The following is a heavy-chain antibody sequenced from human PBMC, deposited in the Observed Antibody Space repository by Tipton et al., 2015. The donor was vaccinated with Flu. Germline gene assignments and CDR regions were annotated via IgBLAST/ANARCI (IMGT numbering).Heavy chain of an antibody. J-gene: IGHJ6*02. Sequence: SLRLSCAASGFTFSSYEMNWVRQAPGKGLEWVSYISSSGSTIYYADSVKGRFTISRDNAKNSLYLQMNSLRAEDTAVYYCARDPAYCGGDCYSSGMDVWGQGTTVTVSS. CDR3: ARDPAYCGGDCYSSGMDV. V-gene: IGHV3-48*03. CDR1: GFTFSSYE. CDR2: ISSSGSTI. D-gene: IGHD2-21*01.